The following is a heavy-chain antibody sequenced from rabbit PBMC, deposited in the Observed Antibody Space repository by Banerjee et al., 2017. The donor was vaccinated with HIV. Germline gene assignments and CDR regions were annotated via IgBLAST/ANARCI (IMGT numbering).Heavy chain of an antibody. J-gene: IGHJ6*01. CDR2: INSSSGNP. D-gene: IGHD7-1*01. Sequence: QEQPEESGGDLVKPEGSLTLTCTVTGFSFSNKYVMCWVRQAPGKGLEWIACINSSSGNPVYATWAKGRFTISKTSSTTVTLQMTSLTAADTATYFCERDLAAVTGWNFGMRGPGTLV. CDR3: ERDLAAVTGWNFGM. V-gene: IGHV1S45*01. CDR1: GFSFSNKYV.